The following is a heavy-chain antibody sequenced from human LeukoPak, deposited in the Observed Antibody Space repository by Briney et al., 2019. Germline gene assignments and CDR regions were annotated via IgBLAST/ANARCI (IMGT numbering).Heavy chain of an antibody. CDR3: ARERYFDWLSPPYYYYYGMDV. J-gene: IGHJ6*04. CDR1: GYTFTSYG. V-gene: IGHV1-18*04. Sequence: GASVKVSCKASGYTFTSYGISWVRQAPGQGLEWMGWISAYNGNTNYAQKLQGRVTMTTDTSTSTAYMELRSLRSDDTAVYYCARERYFDWLSPPYYYYYGMDVWGKGTTVTVSS. CDR2: ISAYNGNT. D-gene: IGHD3-9*01.